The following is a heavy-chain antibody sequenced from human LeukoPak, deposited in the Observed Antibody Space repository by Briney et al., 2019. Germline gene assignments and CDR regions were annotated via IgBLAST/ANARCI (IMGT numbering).Heavy chain of an antibody. CDR2: ISAYNGNT. CDR1: GYTFTSYG. J-gene: IGHJ6*02. Sequence: GASVKVSCKASGYTFTSYGISWVRQAPGQGREWMGWISAYNGNTNYAQKLQGRVTMTTDTSTSTAYMELRSLRSDDTAVYYCERLFGPVYYYGMDVWGQGTTVTVSS. CDR3: ERLFGPVYYYGMDV. D-gene: IGHD3-10*02. V-gene: IGHV1-18*01.